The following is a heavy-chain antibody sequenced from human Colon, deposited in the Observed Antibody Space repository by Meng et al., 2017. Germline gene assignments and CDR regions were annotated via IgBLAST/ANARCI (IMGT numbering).Heavy chain of an antibody. CDR1: GYTFSDYH. J-gene: IGHJ4*02. V-gene: IGHV1-46*01. CDR2: INPSGGGT. D-gene: IGHD3-16*01. Sequence: QVQSVQSVAEVEKPGALVKVFCKASGYTFSDYHMHWVRQAPGQGLEWMGIINPSGGGTRYAQKFQGRVTMSRDTSTSTVYMDLSSLTSDDTAVYFCARERFGESPDYWGQGTLVTVSS. CDR3: ARERFGESPDY.